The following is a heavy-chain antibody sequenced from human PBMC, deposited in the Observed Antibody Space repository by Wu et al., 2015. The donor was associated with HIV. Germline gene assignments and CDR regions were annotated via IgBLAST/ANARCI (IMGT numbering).Heavy chain of an antibody. CDR3: ARVREQLVPYYYYYMDV. J-gene: IGHJ6*03. CDR1: GYTFTSYD. Sequence: QVQLVQSGAEVKKPGASVKVSCKASGYTFTSYDINWVRQATGQGLEWMGWMNPNSGNTGYAQKFQGRVTITRNTSISTAYMELSSLRSEDTAVYYCARVREQLVPYYYYYMDVWGKGTTVTVSS. V-gene: IGHV1-8*03. CDR2: MNPNSGNT. D-gene: IGHD6-13*01.